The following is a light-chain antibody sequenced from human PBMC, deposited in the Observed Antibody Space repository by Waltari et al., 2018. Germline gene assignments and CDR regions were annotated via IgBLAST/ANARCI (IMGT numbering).Light chain of an antibody. Sequence: EVVLTQSPDFQSVTPKENVTITCRASESIGTSLHWYQQKADQSPKFLIRFASKSTSGVPSRFSGSGSGMDFALIINGLEFEDAATYYCQQSSSLPITFGGGTQVEIK. CDR2: FAS. V-gene: IGKV6-21*02. CDR1: ESIGTS. CDR3: QQSSSLPIT. J-gene: IGKJ4*01.